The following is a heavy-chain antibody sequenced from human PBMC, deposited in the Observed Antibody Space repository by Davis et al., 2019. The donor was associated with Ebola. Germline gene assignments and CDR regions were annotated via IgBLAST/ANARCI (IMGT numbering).Heavy chain of an antibody. CDR2: IIPILGIA. V-gene: IGHV1-69*04. CDR3: ASELIRGVSNTVDY. J-gene: IGHJ4*02. D-gene: IGHD3-10*01. CDR1: GGTFSSYA. Sequence: SVKVSCKASGGTFSSYAISWVRQAPGQGLEWMGRIIPILGIANYAQKFQGRVTITADKSTSTAYMELSSLRSEDTAVYYCASELIRGVSNTVDYWGQGTLVTVSS.